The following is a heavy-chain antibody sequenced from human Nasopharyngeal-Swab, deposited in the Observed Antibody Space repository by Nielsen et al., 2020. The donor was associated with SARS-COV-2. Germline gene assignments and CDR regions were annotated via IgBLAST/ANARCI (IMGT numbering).Heavy chain of an antibody. J-gene: IGHJ4*02. CDR3: ARDRYSSE. CDR2: IKEDGSET. Sequence: GESLKISCAASGFTFSSYEMNWVRQAPGKGLEWVANIKEDGSETNYVESVKGRFTISRDNAKNSLYLQMNSLRAEDTAVYHCARDRYSSEWGQGSLVTVSS. CDR1: GFTFSSYE. D-gene: IGHD6-19*01. V-gene: IGHV3-7*01.